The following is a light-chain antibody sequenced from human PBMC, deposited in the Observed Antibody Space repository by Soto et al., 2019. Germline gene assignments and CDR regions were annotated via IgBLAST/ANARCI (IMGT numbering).Light chain of an antibody. Sequence: EIVMTQSLATLSVSPGERVTLSCRASQSVSSKLAWYQQKPGQPPRLIISGASTRATGVPARFSGSGSGTEFTLTITSLQSEDFAVYYCQQYNDWPRTFGQGTKVEIK. CDR3: QQYNDWPRT. CDR2: GAS. V-gene: IGKV3-15*01. J-gene: IGKJ1*01. CDR1: QSVSSK.